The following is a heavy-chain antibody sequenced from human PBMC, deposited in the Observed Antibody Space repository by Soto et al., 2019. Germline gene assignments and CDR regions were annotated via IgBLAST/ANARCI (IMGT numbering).Heavy chain of an antibody. J-gene: IGHJ4*02. CDR3: ARTFDTITYYSDY. V-gene: IGHV3-30-3*01. CDR1: QFSFRSYA. Sequence: GGSLRVSCAASQFSFRSYAMHWIRQSPGKGLEWVAVISFDGNSLHYADSVRDRFTISRDNSKNTLYLQMNNLRPEDTAVYYCARTFDTITYYSDYRGPGTVVPVSS. D-gene: IGHD3-9*01. CDR2: ISFDGNSL.